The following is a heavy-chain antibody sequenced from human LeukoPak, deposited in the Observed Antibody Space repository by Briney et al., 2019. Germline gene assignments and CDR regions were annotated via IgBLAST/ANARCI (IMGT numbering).Heavy chain of an antibody. D-gene: IGHD3-3*01. CDR2: FDPEDDET. CDR1: GYTLTELS. V-gene: IGHV1-24*01. J-gene: IGHJ6*03. CDR3: ATVDTTFGVGMEGYFYYYMDV. Sequence: ASVKVSCKVSGYTLTELSMHWVRQARGKGLEWLGGFDPEDDETIYAQKFQGRVTMTEDTSTDTAYMELSSLSSEDTAVYYCATVDTTFGVGMEGYFYYYMDVWGKGTTVIVSS.